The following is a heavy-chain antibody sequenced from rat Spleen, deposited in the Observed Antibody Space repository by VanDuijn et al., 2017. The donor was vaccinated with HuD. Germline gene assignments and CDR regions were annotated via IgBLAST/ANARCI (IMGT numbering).Heavy chain of an antibody. CDR3: TAGGGYWDY. CDR1: GFTFSDYN. D-gene: IGHD1-11*01. J-gene: IGHJ2*01. V-gene: IGHV5-20*01. Sequence: EVQLVESGGGLVQPGTSLKLSCAASGFTFSDYNMAWVRQAPKKGLEWVASITHTGDSTYYPDSVKGRFTISRDNAKSTLYLQMNSLRSEDTATYYCTAGGGYWDYWGQGVMVTVSS. CDR2: ITHTGDST.